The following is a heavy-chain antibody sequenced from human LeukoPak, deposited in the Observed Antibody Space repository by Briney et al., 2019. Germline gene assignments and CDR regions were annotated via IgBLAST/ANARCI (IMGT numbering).Heavy chain of an antibody. Sequence: HPGGSLRLSCAASGFTFSSYAMSWVRQAPGKGLEWVSAISGSGGSTYYADSVKGRFTISRDNSKNTLYLQMNSLRAEDTAVYYCAKGHWVLVGAIDYWGQGTLVTVSS. J-gene: IGHJ4*02. CDR2: ISGSGGST. D-gene: IGHD1-26*01. V-gene: IGHV3-23*01. CDR1: GFTFSSYA. CDR3: AKGHWVLVGAIDY.